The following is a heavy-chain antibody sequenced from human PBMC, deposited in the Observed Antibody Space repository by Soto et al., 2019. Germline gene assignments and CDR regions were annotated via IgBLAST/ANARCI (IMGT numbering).Heavy chain of an antibody. CDR1: GFTFTSSA. CDR3: AADAGYYYDSSGLVAV. V-gene: IGHV1-58*01. D-gene: IGHD3-22*01. Sequence: SVKVSCKASGFTFTSSAVQWVRQARGQRLEWIGWIVVGSGNTNYAQKFQERVTITRDMSTSTAYMELSSLRSEDTAVYYCAADAGYYYDSSGLVAVWGQGTTVTAS. J-gene: IGHJ6*02. CDR2: IVVGSGNT.